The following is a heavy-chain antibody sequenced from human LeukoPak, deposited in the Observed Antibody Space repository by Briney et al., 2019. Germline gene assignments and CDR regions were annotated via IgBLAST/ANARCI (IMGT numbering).Heavy chain of an antibody. V-gene: IGHV3-30-3*01. CDR1: GFTFSSYA. J-gene: IGHJ4*02. CDR3: ARDFGAPAGTLDY. Sequence: GGSLRLSCAASGFTFSSYAMHWDRQAPGKGLEWVAVISYDGSNKYYADSVKGRFTISRDNSKNTLYLQMNSLRAEDTAVYYCARDFGAPAGTLDYWGQGTLVTVSS. CDR2: ISYDGSNK. D-gene: IGHD6-19*01.